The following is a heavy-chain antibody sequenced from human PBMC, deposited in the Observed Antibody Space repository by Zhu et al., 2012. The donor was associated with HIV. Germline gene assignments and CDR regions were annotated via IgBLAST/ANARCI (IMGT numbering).Heavy chain of an antibody. V-gene: IGHV4-30-4*08. CDR2: IYYSGTT. CDR1: GGSISSGDYY. CDR3: ARKQWELLSAFDY. J-gene: IGHJ3*02. Sequence: QVQLQESGPGLVKPSQTLSLTCTVSGGSISSGDYYWSWVRQSPVRGLEWIGYIYYSGTTYYIPSLKSRVTISVDTSKNQFPLKLTSVTAADTAMYYCARKQWELLSAFDYLGPRDNGHRLF. D-gene: IGHD1-26*01.